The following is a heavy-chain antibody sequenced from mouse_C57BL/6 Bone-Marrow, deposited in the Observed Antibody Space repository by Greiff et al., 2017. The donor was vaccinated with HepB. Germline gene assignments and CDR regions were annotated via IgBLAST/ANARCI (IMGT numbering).Heavy chain of an antibody. D-gene: IGHD2-2*01. Sequence: EVQRVESGGGLVKPGGSLKLSCAASGFTFSDYGMHWVRQAPEKGLEWVAYISSGSSTIYYADTVKGRFTISRDNAKNTLFLQMTSLRSEDTALYYCAREGYGAMDYWGQGTSVTVSS. V-gene: IGHV5-17*01. J-gene: IGHJ4*01. CDR3: AREGYGAMDY. CDR1: GFTFSDYG. CDR2: ISSGSSTI.